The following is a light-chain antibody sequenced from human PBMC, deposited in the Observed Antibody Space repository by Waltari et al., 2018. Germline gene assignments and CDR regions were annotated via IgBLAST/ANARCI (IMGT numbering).Light chain of an antibody. CDR3: QTWANYSVF. J-gene: IGLJ2*01. Sequence: SYDLIQPPSVSVSPGQTVSITCSGDKLGDKFTSGYQKKPGQSPVLVIYHDKKRPSGIPERFSGSNSGNTVTLTISGTQTLDEADYYCQTWANYSVFFGGGTKLTVL. CDR1: KLGDKF. CDR2: HDK. V-gene: IGLV3-1*01.